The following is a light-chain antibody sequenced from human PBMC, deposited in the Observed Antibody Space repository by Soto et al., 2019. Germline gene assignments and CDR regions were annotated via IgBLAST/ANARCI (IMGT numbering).Light chain of an antibody. CDR1: QSISSY. Sequence: DIQMTQSPSSLSASVGDRVTITCRASQSISSYLNWYQQEPGKAPKVMIYAASSLQSGVPSRFSGSGSGTDFTLTISSLQPEDVATYYCQQSYSTPRTFGQGTKVDIK. CDR2: AAS. CDR3: QQSYSTPRT. V-gene: IGKV1-39*01. J-gene: IGKJ1*01.